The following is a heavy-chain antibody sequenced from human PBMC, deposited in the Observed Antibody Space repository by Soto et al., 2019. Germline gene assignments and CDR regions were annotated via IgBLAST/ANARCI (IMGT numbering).Heavy chain of an antibody. J-gene: IGHJ4*02. CDR1: GFTFSSYA. D-gene: IGHD3-22*01. Sequence: GGSLRLSCAASGFTFSSYAMSWVRQAPGKGLEWVSAISGSGGSTYYADSVKGRFTISRDNSKNTLYLQMNSLRAEDTAVYYCAKEYYDSSGYTPGSFAYWGQGTLVTVSS. V-gene: IGHV3-23*01. CDR3: AKEYYDSSGYTPGSFAY. CDR2: ISGSGGST.